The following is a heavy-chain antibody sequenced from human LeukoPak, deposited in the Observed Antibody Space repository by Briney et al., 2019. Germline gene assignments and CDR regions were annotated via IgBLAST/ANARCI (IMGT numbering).Heavy chain of an antibody. CDR2: IYYSGST. J-gene: IGHJ6*02. D-gene: IGHD1-26*01. CDR1: GGSISSYY. CDR3: ARDGPLYSGSYYEEYYYYYGMDV. Sequence: SETLSLTCTVSGGSISSYYWSWIRQPPGKGLEWIGYIYYSGSTNYNPSLKSRVTISVDTSKNQFSLKLSSVTAADTAVYYCARDGPLYSGSYYEEYYYYYGMDVWGQGTTVTVSS. V-gene: IGHV4-59*12.